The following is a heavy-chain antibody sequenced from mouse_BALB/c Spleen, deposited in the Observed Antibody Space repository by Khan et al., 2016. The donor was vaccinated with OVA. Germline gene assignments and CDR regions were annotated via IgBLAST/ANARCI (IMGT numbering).Heavy chain of an antibody. CDR1: GYTFTDYV. V-gene: IGHV1-77*01. CDR3: ARGCYSVFAY. Sequence: QIQLVQSGPEMVKPGASLKVSCKASGYTFTDYVIGWMKQRPRQGLEWIGDIFPGSDTPYYNEKFKDKATLTADKSSNTAYMQLRSLTYEDSAVYCCARGCYSVFAYWGQGTLVTVSA. D-gene: IGHD2-12*01. J-gene: IGHJ3*01. CDR2: IFPGSDTP.